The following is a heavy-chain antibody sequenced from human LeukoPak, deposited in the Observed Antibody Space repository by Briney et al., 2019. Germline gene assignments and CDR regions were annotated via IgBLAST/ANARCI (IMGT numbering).Heavy chain of an antibody. V-gene: IGHV1-18*01. D-gene: IGHD3-3*01. Sequence: GASVKVSCNAAGYTGTIYGISWGRHAPGQGLGWVWLGSAYNGNTNYAQKIQGRVTMTTDQSTSTDYMELRSLRSDDTAVYYCASSRSTYYDFWSGYYTGEYYFDYWGQGTLVTVSS. CDR3: ASSRSTYYDFWSGYYTGEYYFDY. CDR2: GSAYNGNT. CDR1: GYTGTIYG. J-gene: IGHJ4*02.